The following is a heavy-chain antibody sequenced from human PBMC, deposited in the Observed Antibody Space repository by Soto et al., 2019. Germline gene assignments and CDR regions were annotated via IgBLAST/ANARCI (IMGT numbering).Heavy chain of an antibody. J-gene: IGHJ4*02. Sequence: ASVKVSCKASGGTFSSYTIAWVRQDPGQGLEWMGEIIPLFGTTNYVEKFQGRLTITADASTSTAYTELSSLRFEDTAMYYCARDSIAAAGTDYWGQGTLVTVSS. V-gene: IGHV1-69*13. CDR1: GGTFSSYT. D-gene: IGHD6-13*01. CDR3: ARDSIAAAGTDY. CDR2: IIPLFGTT.